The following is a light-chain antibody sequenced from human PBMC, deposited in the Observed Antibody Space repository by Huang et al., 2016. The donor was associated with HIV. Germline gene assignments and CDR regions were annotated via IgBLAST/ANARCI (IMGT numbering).Light chain of an antibody. CDR3: QQYNNWLT. J-gene: IGKJ4*01. V-gene: IGKV3-15*01. CDR1: QSVSSN. Sequence: EIVMTQSPATLSVSPGERATLSCRASQSVSSNLAWYQQKPGQAPSRLIYGASTRATGIPARFSGSGSGTDFTLTINSLQSEDFAIYYCQQYNNWLTFGGGTKVEIK. CDR2: GAS.